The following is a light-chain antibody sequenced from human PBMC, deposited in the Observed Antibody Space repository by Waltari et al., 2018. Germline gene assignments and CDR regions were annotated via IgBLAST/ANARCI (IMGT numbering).Light chain of an antibody. Sequence: QSALTQPRSVSGSPGQSVTISCTGTSSDVGGYNYVSWYQQHPGKAPKLMIYDGSKRPSGVPDRVSGSKSGNTASLTISGLQAEDEADYYCCSYAGSYSYVFGTGTKVTVL. J-gene: IGLJ1*01. CDR1: SSDVGGYNY. CDR3: CSYAGSYSYV. CDR2: DGS. V-gene: IGLV2-11*01.